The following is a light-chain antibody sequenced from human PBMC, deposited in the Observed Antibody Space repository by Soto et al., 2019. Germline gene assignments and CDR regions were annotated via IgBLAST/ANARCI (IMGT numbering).Light chain of an antibody. J-gene: IGKJ5*01. V-gene: IGKV3-15*01. Sequence: EIVMTPSPATLSVSPGERATLSCRASQSVSSNLAWYQQKPGQAPRLLIYGASTRATGIPARFSGSGSGTDFTLTISRLEPEDFAVYYCQQCGSSPITFGQGTRLEIK. CDR3: QQCGSSPIT. CDR1: QSVSSN. CDR2: GAS.